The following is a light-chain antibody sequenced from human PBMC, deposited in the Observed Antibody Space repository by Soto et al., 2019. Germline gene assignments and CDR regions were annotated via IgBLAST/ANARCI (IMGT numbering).Light chain of an antibody. J-gene: IGLJ1*01. Sequence: QSALTQPASVSGSPGQSITISCTGTSSDLGSFTFVSWYQQHPGKVPKLMIFDVNRRPSGVSDRFSGSKSGNTASLTISGLQAEDEGDYYCSSYTGSSTHVFGSGTKVTVL. CDR2: DVN. V-gene: IGLV2-14*03. CDR1: SSDLGSFTF. CDR3: SSYTGSSTHV.